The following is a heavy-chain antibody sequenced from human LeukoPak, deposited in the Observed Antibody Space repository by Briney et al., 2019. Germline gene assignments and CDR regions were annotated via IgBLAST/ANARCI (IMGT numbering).Heavy chain of an antibody. CDR3: ARDLHDILTGSFRFDY. D-gene: IGHD3-9*01. V-gene: IGHV3-30*04. J-gene: IGHJ4*02. CDR2: ISYDGSNK. Sequence: SCKASGYTFTGYYMHWVRQAPGKGLEWVAVISYDGSNKYYADSVKGRFTISRDNSKNTLYLQMNSLRAEDTAVYYCARDLHDILTGSFRFDYWGQGTLVTVSS. CDR1: GYTFTGYY.